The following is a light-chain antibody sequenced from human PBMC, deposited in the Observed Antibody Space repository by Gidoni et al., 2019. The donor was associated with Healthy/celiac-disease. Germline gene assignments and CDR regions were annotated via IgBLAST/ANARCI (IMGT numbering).Light chain of an antibody. Sequence: EIVMTQSPATLSVSPGARATLSCRASQSVSSNLAWYQQKPGQAPRLLIYGASTRATGIPARFSGSGSGTEFTLTISSLQSEDFAVYYCQQYNNWPPGAFXQXTKVEIK. CDR2: GAS. CDR3: QQYNNWPPGA. CDR1: QSVSSN. V-gene: IGKV3-15*01. J-gene: IGKJ1*01.